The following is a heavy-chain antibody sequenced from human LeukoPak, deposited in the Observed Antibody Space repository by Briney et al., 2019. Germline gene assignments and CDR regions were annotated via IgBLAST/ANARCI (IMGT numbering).Heavy chain of an antibody. J-gene: IGHJ4*02. CDR2: INHSGST. CDR3: ARTSGSYYNVGIFDY. CDR1: GGSFSGYC. D-gene: IGHD3-10*01. Sequence: SETLSLTCAVYGGSFSGYCWTWLRQPPGKGLEWIGEINHSGSTNYNPSLKSRVTISVDTSKNQFSLKLSSVTAADTAVYYCARTSGSYYNVGIFDYWGQGTLVTVSS. V-gene: IGHV4-34*01.